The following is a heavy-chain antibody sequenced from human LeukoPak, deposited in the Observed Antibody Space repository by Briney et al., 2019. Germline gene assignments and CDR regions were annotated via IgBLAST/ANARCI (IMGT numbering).Heavy chain of an antibody. CDR2: ISGSGGST. V-gene: IGHV3-23*01. D-gene: IGHD3-22*01. Sequence: PGGSLRLSCAASGFTLSSYAMSWVRQAPGKGLEWVSAISGSGGSTSYADSVKGRFTISRDNSKNTLYLQMNSLRAEDTAVYYCARGAHYYDSSGYYWGFDPWGQGTLVTVSS. CDR1: GFTLSSYA. CDR3: ARGAHYYDSSGYYWGFDP. J-gene: IGHJ5*02.